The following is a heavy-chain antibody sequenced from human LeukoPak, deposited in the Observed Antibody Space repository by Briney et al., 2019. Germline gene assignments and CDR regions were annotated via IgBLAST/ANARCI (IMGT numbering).Heavy chain of an antibody. D-gene: IGHD6-19*01. CDR2: ISHSGNT. Sequence: SETLSLTCTVSGYSISSGYYWGWIRQPPGEGLEWIGSISHSGNTYYKPSLKSRVTISVDTFKNQFSLKLSPVTAADTALYYCARAPGSGWSNWGQGTLVTVSS. CDR1: GYSISSGYY. J-gene: IGHJ4*02. V-gene: IGHV4-38-2*02. CDR3: ARAPGSGWSN.